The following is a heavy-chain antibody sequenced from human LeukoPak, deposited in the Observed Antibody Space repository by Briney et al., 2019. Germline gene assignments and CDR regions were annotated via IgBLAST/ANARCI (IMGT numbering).Heavy chain of an antibody. CDR2: ISGSGGST. J-gene: IGHJ4*02. CDR1: GFTFSDYY. CDR3: AKDLSRIAAAGCFDY. V-gene: IGHV3-23*01. Sequence: QTGGSLRLSCAVSGFTFSDYYMSWIRQAPGKGLEWVSAISGSGGSTYYADSVKGRFTISRDNSKNTLYLQMNSLRAEDTAVYYCAKDLSRIAAAGCFDYWGQGTLVTVSS. D-gene: IGHD6-13*01.